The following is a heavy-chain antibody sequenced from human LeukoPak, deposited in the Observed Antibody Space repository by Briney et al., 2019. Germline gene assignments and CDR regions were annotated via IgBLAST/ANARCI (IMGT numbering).Heavy chain of an antibody. CDR1: GFTFSSYA. CDR3: ARAQEGYSYWQIFDY. J-gene: IGHJ4*02. V-gene: IGHV3-30*14. CDR2: ISYDGSNK. Sequence: GGSLRLSCAASGFTFSSYAMHWVRQAPGKGLEWVAVISYDGSNKYYADSVKGRFTISRDNSKNTLYLQMNSLRAEDTAVYYCARAQEGYSYWQIFDYWGQGTLVTVSS. D-gene: IGHD5-18*01.